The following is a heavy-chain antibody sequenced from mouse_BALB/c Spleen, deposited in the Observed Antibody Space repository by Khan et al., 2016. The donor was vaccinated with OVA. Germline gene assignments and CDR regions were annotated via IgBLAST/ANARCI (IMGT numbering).Heavy chain of an antibody. D-gene: IGHD2-10*02. CDR2: INTYDGEP. Sequence: QIQLVQSGPELKKPGETVKISCKASAYTFSNYGMNWVKQAPGKGLKWMGWINTYDGEPTYADDFKGRVAFSLETSASTAYLQITNLKNEDTATDFYTRKAYGRYFDYWGQGTTLTVSS. J-gene: IGHJ2*01. CDR1: AYTFSNYG. CDR3: TRKAYGRYFDY. V-gene: IGHV9-3-1*01.